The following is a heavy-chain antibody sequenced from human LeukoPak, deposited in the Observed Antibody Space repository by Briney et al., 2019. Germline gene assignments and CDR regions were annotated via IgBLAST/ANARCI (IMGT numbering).Heavy chain of an antibody. J-gene: IGHJ4*02. Sequence: GGSLGLSCAASGFTFSSYWMSWVRQAPGKGLEWVANIKQDGSEKYYVDSVKGRFTISRDNAKNSLYLQMNSLRAEDTAVYYCAREGRGYKVAKFDYWGQGTLVTVSS. V-gene: IGHV3-7*01. D-gene: IGHD3-22*01. CDR2: IKQDGSEK. CDR1: GFTFSSYW. CDR3: AREGRGYKVAKFDY.